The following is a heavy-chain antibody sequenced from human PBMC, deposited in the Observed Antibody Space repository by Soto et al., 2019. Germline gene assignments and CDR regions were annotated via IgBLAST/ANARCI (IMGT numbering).Heavy chain of an antibody. D-gene: IGHD1-20*01. Sequence: QVRLAQSGAEVKKPGSSVRVSCQASGGALTSYPIHWVRQAPGQGLEWMGVIDPIVDTSNLADNFKTRLTLTADTSTKTVYMALTSLRSDDTAIYFCATYPRPYKWTDIWGRGTQLTVSS. CDR1: GGALTSYP. CDR3: ATYPRPYKWTDI. V-gene: IGHV1-69*06. CDR2: IDPIVDTS. J-gene: IGHJ4*02.